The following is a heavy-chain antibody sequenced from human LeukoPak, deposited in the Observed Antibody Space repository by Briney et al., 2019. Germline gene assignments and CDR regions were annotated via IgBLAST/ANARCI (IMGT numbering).Heavy chain of an antibody. D-gene: IGHD5-24*01. J-gene: IGHJ6*02. CDR2: ISYDGSYK. CDR1: GFTFSSYG. Sequence: PGGSLRLSCAASGFTFSSYGMHWVRQAPGKGLEWVAVISYDGSYKYYADSVKGRFTISRDDSKNTLYLQMNSLRAEDTAVYYCANCRRDGYNQWYYGVDVWGQGTTVTVSS. V-gene: IGHV3-30*18. CDR3: ANCRRDGYNQWYYGVDV.